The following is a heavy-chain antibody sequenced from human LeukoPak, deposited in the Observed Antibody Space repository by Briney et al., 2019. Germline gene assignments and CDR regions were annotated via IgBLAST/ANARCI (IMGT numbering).Heavy chain of an antibody. J-gene: IGHJ6*02. D-gene: IGHD6-19*01. V-gene: IGHV1-8*01. CDR2: MNPNSGNT. Sequence: GASVKVSCKASGYTFTSYDINWVRQATGQGLEWMGWMNPNSGNTGYAQKFQGRVTMTRNTSISTAYMELSSLRSEDTAVYYCARGREQQWLVYLYYYGMDVWGQGTTVTVSS. CDR1: GYTFTSYD. CDR3: ARGREQQWLVYLYYYGMDV.